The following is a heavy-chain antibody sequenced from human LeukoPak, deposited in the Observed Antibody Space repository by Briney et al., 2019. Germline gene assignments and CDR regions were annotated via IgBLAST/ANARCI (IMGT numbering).Heavy chain of an antibody. J-gene: IGHJ5*02. V-gene: IGHV4-34*01. CDR2: INHSGST. CDR1: GGSFSGYY. Sequence: SETLSLTCAVYGGSFSGYYWSWIRQPPGKGLEWIGEINHSGSTNYNPSLEGRVTISLDTSRSQLSLKLTSVTAADTAVYYCAKLPYCSSSSCDYNWFDPWGQGTLVTVSS. D-gene: IGHD2-2*01. CDR3: AKLPYCSSSSCDYNWFDP.